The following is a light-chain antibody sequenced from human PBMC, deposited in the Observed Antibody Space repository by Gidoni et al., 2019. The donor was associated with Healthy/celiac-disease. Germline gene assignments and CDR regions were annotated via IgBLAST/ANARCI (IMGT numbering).Light chain of an antibody. V-gene: IGKV3-20*01. CDR3: QQYGSSPPT. CDR1: QSVSSSY. J-gene: IGKJ1*01. Sequence: IVLTQSPGTRSLSPGERATLSCRASQSVSSSYLAWYQQKPGQAPRLLIYGASSRATGIPDRFSGSGSGTDFTLTISRLEPEDFAVYYCQQYGSSPPTFGQGTKVEIK. CDR2: GAS.